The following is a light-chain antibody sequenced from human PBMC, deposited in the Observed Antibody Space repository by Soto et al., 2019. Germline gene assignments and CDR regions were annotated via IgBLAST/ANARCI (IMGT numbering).Light chain of an antibody. CDR2: GAS. J-gene: IGKJ4*01. CDR3: QQYGSSPLT. V-gene: IGKV3-20*01. Sequence: EIVLTQSPGTLSLSPGERATLSCRASQSVSSSYLAWYQQKPGQAPRLLSYGASSRATGIPDRFSGSGSGTDFTLTISRLEPEDFAVYYCQQYGSSPLTFGGGNKVEI. CDR1: QSVSSSY.